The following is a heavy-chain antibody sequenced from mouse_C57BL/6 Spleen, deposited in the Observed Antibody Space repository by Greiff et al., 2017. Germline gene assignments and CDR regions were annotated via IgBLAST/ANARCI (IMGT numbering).Heavy chain of an antibody. D-gene: IGHD1-1*01. CDR2: ISSGSSTI. V-gene: IGHV5-17*01. J-gene: IGHJ1*03. CDR3: ARISSYGYFDV. Sequence: EVHLVESGGGLVKPGGSLKLSCAASGFTFSDYGMHWVRQALEKGLEWVAYISSGSSTIYYADTVKGRFTISRDNAKNTLFLQMTSLRSEDTAMYYCARISSYGYFDVWGTGTTVTVSS. CDR1: GFTFSDYG.